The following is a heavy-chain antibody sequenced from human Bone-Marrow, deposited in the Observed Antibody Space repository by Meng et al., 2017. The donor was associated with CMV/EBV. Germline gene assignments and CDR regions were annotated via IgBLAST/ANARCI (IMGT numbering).Heavy chain of an antibody. Sequence: GESLKISCVASGFTLSSYAMSWVRQAPGKGLEWVSALSGSGGSTHYVDSVKGRFTISRDISKNTLYLQMNSLRAEDTAVYYCARVGVAAAAFDIWGQGTMVTVSS. CDR2: LSGSGGST. D-gene: IGHD6-25*01. CDR1: GFTLSSYA. J-gene: IGHJ3*02. CDR3: ARVGVAAAAFDI. V-gene: IGHV3-23*01.